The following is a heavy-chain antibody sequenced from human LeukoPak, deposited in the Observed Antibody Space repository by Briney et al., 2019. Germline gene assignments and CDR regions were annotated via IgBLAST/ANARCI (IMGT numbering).Heavy chain of an antibody. J-gene: IGHJ4*02. CDR3: AKDNYYYGSGSFFVDY. CDR1: GFTFLTYA. CDR2: IWYDGSNK. V-gene: IGHV3-30*02. Sequence: GGSLRLSCAASGFTFLTYAMSWVRQAPGKGLEWVAFIWYDGSNKYYADSVKGRFTISRDNSKNTLYLQMNSLRAEDTAVYYCAKDNYYYGSGSFFVDYWGQGTLVTVSS. D-gene: IGHD3-10*01.